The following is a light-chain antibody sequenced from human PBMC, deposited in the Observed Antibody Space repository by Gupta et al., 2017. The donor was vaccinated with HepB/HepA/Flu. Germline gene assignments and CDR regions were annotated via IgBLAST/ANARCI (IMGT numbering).Light chain of an antibody. Sequence: DIVMTQSPDSLAVSLGERATINCKSSQSVLYSSNNKNYLAWYQQKPGQPPKLLIYWASTRESGVPDRFSGSGSGTDFTLTISSLKAEDVAVYYCLQYYSNPHTFGQGTKLEIK. J-gene: IGKJ2*01. CDR2: WAS. CDR3: LQYYSNPHT. V-gene: IGKV4-1*01. CDR1: QSVLYSSNNKNY.